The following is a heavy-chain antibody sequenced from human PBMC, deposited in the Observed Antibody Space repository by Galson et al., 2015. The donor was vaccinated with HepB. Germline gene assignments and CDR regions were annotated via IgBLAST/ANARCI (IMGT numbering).Heavy chain of an antibody. V-gene: IGHV3-21*01. CDR3: AREQYLFYYYDSSGYYRPWENYGMDV. CDR2: ISSSSSYI. Sequence: SLRLSCAASGFTFSSYSMNWVRQAPGKGLEWVSSISSSSSYIYYADSVKGRFTISRDNAKNSLYLQMNSLRAEDTAVYYCAREQYLFYYYDSSGYYRPWENYGMDVWGQGTTVTVSS. D-gene: IGHD3-22*01. J-gene: IGHJ6*02. CDR1: GFTFSSYS.